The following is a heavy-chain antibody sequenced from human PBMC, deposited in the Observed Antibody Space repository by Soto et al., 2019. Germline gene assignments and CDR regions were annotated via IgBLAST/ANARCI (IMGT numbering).Heavy chain of an antibody. Sequence: SETLSLTCTVSVGSVNSGSYYWSWILQPPGKGLEWIGYVYYTGRTSYNPSLKSRVTISADTSKNQFALIMTSVTAADTAVYYCARDYDYFDHWGQGTLVTVSS. CDR2: VYYTGRT. V-gene: IGHV4-61*01. D-gene: IGHD3-16*01. CDR3: ARDYDYFDH. J-gene: IGHJ4*02. CDR1: VGSVNSGSYY.